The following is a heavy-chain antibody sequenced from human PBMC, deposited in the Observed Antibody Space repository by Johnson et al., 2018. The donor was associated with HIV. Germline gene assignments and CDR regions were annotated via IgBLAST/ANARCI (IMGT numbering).Heavy chain of an antibody. V-gene: IGHV3-20*04. D-gene: IGHD1-14*01. Sequence: VQLVESGGGVVRPGGSPRLSCAASGFTFDDYAMSWVRQGPRKGLEWVSGINWNGGSTGYVDSVKGRFTISRDNAKNSLYLQMNSLRAEDTALYYWARGRATGRGRSAFEIWGQGTMVTVSS. CDR2: INWNGGST. CDR3: ARGRATGRGRSAFEI. CDR1: GFTFDDYA. J-gene: IGHJ3*02.